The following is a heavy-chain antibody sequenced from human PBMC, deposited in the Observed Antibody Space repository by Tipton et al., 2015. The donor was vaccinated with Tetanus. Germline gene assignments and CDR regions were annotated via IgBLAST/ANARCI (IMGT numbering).Heavy chain of an antibody. CDR3: ARGGGTVGSIPLYSWLDP. CDR2: IYISGKT. J-gene: IGHJ5*02. Sequence: TLSLTCGVSGGSISDYYWSWIRQPAGKGLEWIGRIYISGKTYYNPSLKSRITMPVDASKNQFSLKLSSVTAADTAVYYCARGGGTVGSIPLYSWLDPWGQGTLVTVSS. CDR1: GGSISDYY. D-gene: IGHD1-26*01. V-gene: IGHV4-4*07.